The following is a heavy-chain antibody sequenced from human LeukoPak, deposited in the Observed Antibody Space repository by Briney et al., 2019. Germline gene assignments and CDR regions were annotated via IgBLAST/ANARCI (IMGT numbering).Heavy chain of an antibody. CDR1: GYAFTGYY. D-gene: IGHD3-22*01. Sequence: ASVKVSCKASGYAFTGYYMHWVRQAPGQGLEWMGWINPNSGGTNYAPKFQGRVTMTRDTSISTAYMELSGLTSDDTAVYFCATYYSDTSARDWGQGTLVTVSS. J-gene: IGHJ4*02. V-gene: IGHV1-2*02. CDR2: INPNSGGT. CDR3: ATYYSDTSARD.